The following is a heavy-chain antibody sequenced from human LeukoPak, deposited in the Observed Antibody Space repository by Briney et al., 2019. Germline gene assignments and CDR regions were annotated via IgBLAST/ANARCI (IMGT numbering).Heavy chain of an antibody. Sequence: GGSLRLSCAVSGFSFSSYAMSWVRQAPGKGLEWVSAISGSGGSTYYADSVKGRFTISRDNSKNTLYLQMNSLRAEDTAVYYCAKDLTYVSSGQSDYWGQGTLVTVSS. V-gene: IGHV3-23*01. CDR2: ISGSGGST. J-gene: IGHJ4*02. CDR3: AKDLTYVSSGQSDY. D-gene: IGHD6-19*01. CDR1: GFSFSSYA.